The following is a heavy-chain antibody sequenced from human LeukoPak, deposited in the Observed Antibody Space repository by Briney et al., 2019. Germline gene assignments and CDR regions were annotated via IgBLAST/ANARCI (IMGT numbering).Heavy chain of an antibody. CDR3: ARGRLSSGWYDD. CDR2: ISGSGGST. J-gene: IGHJ4*02. Sequence: PGGSLRLSCAASGFTFNSYAMSWVRQAPGKGLEWVSAISGSGGSTYYADSVKGRFTISRDNAKNTLYLHMNSLRAEDTAVYYCARGRLSSGWYDDWGQGTLVTVSS. CDR1: GFTFNSYA. V-gene: IGHV3-23*01. D-gene: IGHD6-19*01.